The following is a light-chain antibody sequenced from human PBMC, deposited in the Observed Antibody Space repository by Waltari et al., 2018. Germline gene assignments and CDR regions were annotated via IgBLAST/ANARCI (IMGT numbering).Light chain of an antibody. V-gene: IGKV3-20*01. CDR1: QSVSSRY. CDR3: QQYGDSPIT. Sequence: DIVLTQSPGTLSLSPGEGATLSCRASQSVSSRYVAWYQQRPGQASRLLIHGASIRATATPDRFSGSGSETDFTLTISRLEPEDFAVYYCQQYGDSPITFGQGTRLEIK. CDR2: GAS. J-gene: IGKJ5*01.